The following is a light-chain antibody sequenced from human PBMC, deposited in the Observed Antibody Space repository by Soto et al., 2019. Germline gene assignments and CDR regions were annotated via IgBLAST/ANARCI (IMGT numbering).Light chain of an antibody. J-gene: IGKJ4*01. CDR1: QSISSW. CDR2: DAS. CDR3: QQYNSYPLT. V-gene: IGKV1-5*01. Sequence: DIQMTQSPSTLSASVGDRVTITCRASQSISSWLAWYQQKPGKAPNLLIYDASTLESGVPSRFSGSGSGTEFTLTISSRQPDDFATYYCQQYNSYPLTFGGGTKAEMK.